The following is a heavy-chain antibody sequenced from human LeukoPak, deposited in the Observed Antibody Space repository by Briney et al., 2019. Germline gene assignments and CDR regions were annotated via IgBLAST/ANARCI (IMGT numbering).Heavy chain of an antibody. CDR2: INPSGGST. V-gene: IGHV1-46*01. J-gene: IGHJ4*02. CDR3: ARESGATTLDY. CDR1: GYTFTSYY. Sequence: GASVKVSCKASGYTFTSYYMHWVRQAPGQGLEWTGIINPSGGSTSYAQKFQGRVTMTRDTSTSTVYMELSSLRSEDTAVYYCARESGATTLDYWGQGTLVTVSS. D-gene: IGHD5-12*01.